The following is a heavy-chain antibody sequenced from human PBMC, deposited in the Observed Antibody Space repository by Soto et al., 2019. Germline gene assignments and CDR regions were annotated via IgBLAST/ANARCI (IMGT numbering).Heavy chain of an antibody. CDR2: IIPIFGTA. V-gene: IGHV1-69*13. CDR3: ASDVGVMITFGGVIVRNWFDP. D-gene: IGHD3-16*02. CDR1: GGTFSSYA. J-gene: IGHJ5*02. Sequence: ASVKVSCKASGGTFSSYAIGWVRQAPGQGLEWMGGIIPIFGTANYAQKFQGRVTITADESTSTAYLERSSLRSEATAVYYCASDVGVMITFGGVIVRNWFDPWGQGTLVTVSS.